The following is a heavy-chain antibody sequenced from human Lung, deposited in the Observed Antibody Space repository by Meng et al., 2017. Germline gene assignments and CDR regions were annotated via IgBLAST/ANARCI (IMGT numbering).Heavy chain of an antibody. CDR3: ARVSYGGPMDY. J-gene: IGHJ4*02. CDR1: GGSISSGSYY. Sequence: QVELTGAGPGLVKPSQTLSPTCSVSGGSISSGSYYWSWIRQPAGKGLEWIGRIYTSGSTNYTPSLKSRFTISVDTSKNQFSLKLSSVTAADTAVYYCARVSYGGPMDYWGQGTLVTVSS. V-gene: IGHV4-61*02. D-gene: IGHD4-23*01. CDR2: IYTSGST.